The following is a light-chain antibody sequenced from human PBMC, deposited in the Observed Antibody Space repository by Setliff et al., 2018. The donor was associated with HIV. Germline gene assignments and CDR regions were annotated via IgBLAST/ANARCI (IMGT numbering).Light chain of an antibody. CDR3: ASYRSPATYV. Sequence: QSALTQPASVSGSPGQSITISCIGTSSDVGGYDFVSWYQQRPGKATKLIIFDVSERPSGVSHRFSGSKYGNTASLTISGLQTEDEADYFCASYRSPATYVFGSGTKVTVL. J-gene: IGLJ1*01. V-gene: IGLV2-14*03. CDR2: DVS. CDR1: SSDVGGYDF.